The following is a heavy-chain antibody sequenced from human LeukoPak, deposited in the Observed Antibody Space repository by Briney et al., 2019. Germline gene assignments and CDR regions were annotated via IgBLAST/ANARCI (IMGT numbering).Heavy chain of an antibody. CDR3: ATDPKYYDILTARKDDAFDI. J-gene: IGHJ3*02. CDR2: INSDGSSI. V-gene: IGHV3-74*01. Sequence: PGGSLRLSCAASGFTFSSYWMHWVRQAPGKGLVWVSRINSDGSSISYADSVKGRFTISRDNAKNTLYLQMNSLRAEDTAVYYCATDPKYYDILTARKDDAFDIWGQGTMVTVSS. D-gene: IGHD3-9*01. CDR1: GFTFSSYW.